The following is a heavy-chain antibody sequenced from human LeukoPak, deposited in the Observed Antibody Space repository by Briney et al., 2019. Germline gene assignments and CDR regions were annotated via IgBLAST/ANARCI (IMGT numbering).Heavy chain of an antibody. Sequence: SETLSLTCTVSGGSISSSSYYWGWIRQPPGKGLEWIGSIYYSGSTYYNPSLKSRVTISVDTSKNQFSLKLSSVTAADTAVYYCARYDILTGYLDYWGQGTLSPSPQ. CDR3: ARYDILTGYLDY. V-gene: IGHV4-39*07. CDR1: GGSISSSSYY. J-gene: IGHJ4*02. CDR2: IYYSGST. D-gene: IGHD3-9*01.